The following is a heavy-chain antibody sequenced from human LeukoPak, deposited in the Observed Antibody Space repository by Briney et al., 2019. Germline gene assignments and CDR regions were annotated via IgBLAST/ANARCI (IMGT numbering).Heavy chain of an antibody. CDR3: ARGSTFGGVISDF. Sequence: GGSLRLSCAASGFTFSSYEMNWVRQAPGKGLEWVANIKQDGSEKYYVDSVKGRFTISRDNANNSLHLQMNSLRVEDTGIYFCARGSTFGGVISDFWGQGTLVTVSS. CDR1: GFTFSSYE. CDR2: IKQDGSEK. D-gene: IGHD3-16*02. V-gene: IGHV3-7*03. J-gene: IGHJ4*02.